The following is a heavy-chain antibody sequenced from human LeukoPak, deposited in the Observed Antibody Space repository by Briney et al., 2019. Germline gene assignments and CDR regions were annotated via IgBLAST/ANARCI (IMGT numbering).Heavy chain of an antibody. CDR3: AREWALPGAYYMDV. J-gene: IGHJ6*03. V-gene: IGHV3-74*01. CDR1: GFTFRTYW. D-gene: IGHD1-26*01. CDR2: ISSDGSST. Sequence: GGSLTLSCAASGFTFRTYWMHWVRQVPGKGLVWVSRISSDGSSTIYADSVKGRFTISRDNANNTLYLQMNSLRGEDTAVYYCAREWALPGAYYMDVWGTGTPVTVSS.